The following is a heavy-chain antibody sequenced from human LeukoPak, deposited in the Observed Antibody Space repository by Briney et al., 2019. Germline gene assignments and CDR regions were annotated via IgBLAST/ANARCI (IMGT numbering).Heavy chain of an antibody. D-gene: IGHD2-15*01. J-gene: IGHJ4*02. CDR1: GFTFSSYG. CDR2: ISYDGSYK. CDR3: AKDRKPLTYCSGGSCYSGVYDY. Sequence: GGSLRLSCAASGFTFSSYGMHWVRQAPGKGLEWVAVISYDGSYKYYAGSVRGRFTISRDNSKNTLYLQMNSLRTDDTAVYFCAKDRKPLTYCSGGSCYSGVYDYWGQGTLVTVSS. V-gene: IGHV3-30*18.